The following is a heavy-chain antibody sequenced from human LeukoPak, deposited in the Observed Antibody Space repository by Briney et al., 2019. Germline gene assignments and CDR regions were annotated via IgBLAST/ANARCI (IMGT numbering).Heavy chain of an antibody. CDR1: GYSFTSYW. CDR3: ARQLLWFGELSAPFDY. V-gene: IGHV5-51*01. D-gene: IGHD3-10*01. J-gene: IGHJ4*02. Sequence: GESLKISCKGSGYSFTSYWIGWVRQMPGKGLEWMGIIYPGDSDTRYSPSFQGHVTISADKSISTAYLQWSSLKASDTAMYYCARQLLWFGELSAPFDYWGQGTLVTVSS. CDR2: IYPGDSDT.